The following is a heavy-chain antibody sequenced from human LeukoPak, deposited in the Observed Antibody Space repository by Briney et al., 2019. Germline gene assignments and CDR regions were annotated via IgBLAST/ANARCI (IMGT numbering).Heavy chain of an antibody. Sequence: PSETLSLTCTVSGGSISSSSYYWGWIRQPPGKGLEWIGEIYHSGSTNYNPSLKSRVTISVDKSKNQFSLKLSSVTAADTAVYYCASDSSGYYRLYLYWGQGTLVTVSS. J-gene: IGHJ4*02. CDR3: ASDSSGYYRLYLY. CDR1: GGSISSSSYY. D-gene: IGHD3-22*01. V-gene: IGHV4-39*07. CDR2: IYHSGST.